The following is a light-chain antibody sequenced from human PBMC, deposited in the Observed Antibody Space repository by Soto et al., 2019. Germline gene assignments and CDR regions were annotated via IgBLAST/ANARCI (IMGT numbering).Light chain of an antibody. CDR1: QSVNKW. CDR2: AAS. CDR3: QQRNSYPRT. Sequence: DIQMTQSPSTLSASVGDRVTITCRASQSVNKWLAWFQQKPGKVPNLLISAASTLQSGVPSRFSGSGSETEFTLTITSLQPEDSATYYCQQRNSYPRTFGQGTKVDTK. V-gene: IGKV1-5*01. J-gene: IGKJ2*01.